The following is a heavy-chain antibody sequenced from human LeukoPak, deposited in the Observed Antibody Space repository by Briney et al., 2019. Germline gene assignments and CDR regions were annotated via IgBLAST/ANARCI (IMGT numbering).Heavy chain of an antibody. D-gene: IGHD1/OR15-1a*01. CDR1: GFTFSSYE. Sequence: GGSLRLSCTASGFTFSSYEMNWGRQAPGKGLEWVSYISSSGSTIYYADSVKGRFTISRDNAKNSLYLQMNSLRAEDTAVYYCARANTSEGLCDYLDYWGQGTLVTVSS. J-gene: IGHJ4*02. CDR2: ISSSGSTI. CDR3: ARANTSEGLCDYLDY. V-gene: IGHV3-48*03.